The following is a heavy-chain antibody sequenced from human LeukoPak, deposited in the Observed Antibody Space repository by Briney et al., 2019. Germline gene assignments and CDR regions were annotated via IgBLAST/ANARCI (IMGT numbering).Heavy chain of an antibody. Sequence: ASVKVSCKASGYTLTGYYMHWVRQAPGKGLEWMGRINPNRGGTNYAQKFQGRVTMTRDTSISTAYMELSRQRSDDTAVYYCARGLNYDYVWGSSGYFDYWGQGTLVTVSS. CDR3: ARGLNYDYVWGSSGYFDY. V-gene: IGHV1-2*06. CDR2: INPNRGGT. J-gene: IGHJ4*02. D-gene: IGHD3-16*01. CDR1: GYTLTGYY.